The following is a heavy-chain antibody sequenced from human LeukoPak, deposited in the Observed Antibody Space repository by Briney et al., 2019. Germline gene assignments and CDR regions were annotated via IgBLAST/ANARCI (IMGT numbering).Heavy chain of an antibody. CDR2: IYYSGST. CDR3: ARRNYYDSSGYYHGWYFEL. Sequence: SETFPPTCTVSGDSISSYYWSWIRQPPGKGLEWIGYIYYSGSTNYNPSLKSRVTISVDTSKNQFSLKLSTVTAADTAVYYCARRNYYDSSGYYHGWYFELRGRSALVTVSS. J-gene: IGHJ2*01. V-gene: IGHV4-59*08. D-gene: IGHD3-22*01. CDR1: GDSISSYY.